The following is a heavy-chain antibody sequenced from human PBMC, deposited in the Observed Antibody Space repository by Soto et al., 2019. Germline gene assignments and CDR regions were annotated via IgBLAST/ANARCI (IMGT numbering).Heavy chain of an antibody. CDR3: ARDPLAVTGSFVDW. V-gene: IGHV3-30-3*01. Sequence: GGSLRLSCEVSGFSFGRYAFHWVRQAPGKGLEWLSVISYHGREIYYADSVKDRFTISRDNFKKTVYLQMNSLRSDDTALYYCARDPLAVTGSFVDWWGQGPLVTVSS. CDR1: GFSFGRYA. CDR2: ISYHGREI. D-gene: IGHD6-19*01. J-gene: IGHJ4*01.